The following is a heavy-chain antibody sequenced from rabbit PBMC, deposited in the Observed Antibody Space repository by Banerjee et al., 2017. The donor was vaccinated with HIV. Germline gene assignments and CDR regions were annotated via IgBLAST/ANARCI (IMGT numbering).Heavy chain of an antibody. V-gene: IGHV1S45*01. Sequence: QEQLEESGGDLVKPEGSLTLTCTASGFSFSSSYYMCWVRQAPGKGLEWIACIYAGSSGSTYYASWAKGRFTISKTSSTTVTLQMTSLTAADTATYFCARDGAGGSAIAFNLWGPGTLVTVS. CDR1: GFSFSSSYY. D-gene: IGHD8-1*01. CDR3: ARDGAGGSAIAFNL. J-gene: IGHJ4*01. CDR2: IYAGSSGST.